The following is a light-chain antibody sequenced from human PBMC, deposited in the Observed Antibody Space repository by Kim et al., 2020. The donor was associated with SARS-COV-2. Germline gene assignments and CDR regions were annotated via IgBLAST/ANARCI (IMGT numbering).Light chain of an antibody. J-gene: IGKJ2*01. Sequence: LAPGEKVTRSCRASQRVSSYLALYQQQPGHAPRLLLYDASNSATGITARFSGSGSGTDCTLTISSLEPEDFAVYYCQQRSNWLLYTFGQGTKLEI. CDR1: QRVSSY. CDR3: QQRSNWLLYT. CDR2: DAS. V-gene: IGKV3-11*01.